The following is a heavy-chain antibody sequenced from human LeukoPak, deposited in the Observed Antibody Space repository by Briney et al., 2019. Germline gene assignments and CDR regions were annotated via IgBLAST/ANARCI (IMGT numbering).Heavy chain of an antibody. CDR3: ARVKSGYIKPGFDF. D-gene: IGHD5-12*01. Sequence: GGSLRLSCAASGFTFSTYGMHWVRQAPGKGLEWVAFIRYDGRNKYYADSVKGRFTISRDNSKNTLCLQMNSLRAEDTTVYYCARVKSGYIKPGFDFWGQGTLVTVSS. CDR1: GFTFSTYG. CDR2: IRYDGRNK. J-gene: IGHJ4*02. V-gene: IGHV3-30*02.